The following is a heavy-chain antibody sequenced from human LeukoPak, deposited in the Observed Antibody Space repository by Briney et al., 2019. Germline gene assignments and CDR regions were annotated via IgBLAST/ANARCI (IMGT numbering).Heavy chain of an antibody. CDR1: GGSISGYY. D-gene: IGHD2-8*01. CDR2: IYTGGSI. V-gene: IGHV4-4*07. Sequence: SETLSLTCDVSGGSISGYYWSWIRQPAGKGLEWIGRIYTGGSINYKSSLKSRVTMSEDTPKNQFSLKLSSVTAADTAVYYCARNTKGYGMDVWGQGTTVTVSS. CDR3: ARNTKGYGMDV. J-gene: IGHJ6*02.